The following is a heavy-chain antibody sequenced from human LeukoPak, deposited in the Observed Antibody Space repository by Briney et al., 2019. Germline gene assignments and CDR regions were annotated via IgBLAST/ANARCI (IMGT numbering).Heavy chain of an antibody. CDR1: GYTFTGYY. CDR2: INPNSGGT. D-gene: IGHD3-22*01. Sequence: ASVKVSCKASGYTFTGYYMHWVRQAPGQGLEWMGWINPNSGGTNYAQKFQGRVTVTRDTSISTAYMELSRLRSDDTAVYYCARPAYYYDSSGYYSNWGQGTLVTVSS. J-gene: IGHJ4*02. V-gene: IGHV1-2*02. CDR3: ARPAYYYDSSGYYSN.